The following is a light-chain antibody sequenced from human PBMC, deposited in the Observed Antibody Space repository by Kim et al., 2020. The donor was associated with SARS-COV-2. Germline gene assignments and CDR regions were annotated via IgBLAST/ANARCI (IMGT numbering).Light chain of an antibody. CDR2: GAS. J-gene: IGKJ4*01. V-gene: IGKV3-15*01. CDR1: QSVSSN. CDR3: QQYNNWPLT. Sequence: VSPGERATLSCRASQSVSSNLAWYQQKPGQVPRLLIYGASTRATDIPGRFSGSGSGTEFTLTISSLQSEDFVVYYCQQYNNWPLTFGGGTKVDIK.